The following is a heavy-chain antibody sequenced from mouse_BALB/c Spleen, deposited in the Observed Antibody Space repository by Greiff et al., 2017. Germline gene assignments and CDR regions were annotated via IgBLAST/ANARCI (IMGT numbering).Heavy chain of an antibody. V-gene: IGHV5-12-2*01. Sequence: EVQLVESGGGLVQPGGSLKLSCAASGFTFSSYTMSWVRQTPEKRLEWVAYISNGGGSTYYPDTVEGRFTISRDNAKNTLYLRMSSRKSENTAVYYCAGHSSATEVADYWGQGTTLTVSS. D-gene: IGHD1-1*01. CDR1: GFTFSSYT. CDR2: ISNGGGST. CDR3: AGHSSATEVADY. J-gene: IGHJ2*01.